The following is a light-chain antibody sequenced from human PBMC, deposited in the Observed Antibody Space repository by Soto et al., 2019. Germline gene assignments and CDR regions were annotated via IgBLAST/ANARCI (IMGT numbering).Light chain of an antibody. CDR1: SSNIGSNY. Sequence: QSVLTQPPSASGTPGQRVTISCSGSSSNIGSNYVYWYQQLPGTAPKLLIYRNNQRPSGVPDRFSGSKSGTSASLAISGLGSEDEADYYCAAWDDSLSGWVFGGGTKLTAL. J-gene: IGLJ3*02. CDR3: AAWDDSLSGWV. V-gene: IGLV1-47*01. CDR2: RNN.